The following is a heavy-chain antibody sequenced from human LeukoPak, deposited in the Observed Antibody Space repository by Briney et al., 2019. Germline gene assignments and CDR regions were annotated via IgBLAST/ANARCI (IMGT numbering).Heavy chain of an antibody. CDR1: GGSIFSYY. Sequence: SETLSLTCTVSGGSIFSYYWSWIRQPPGKGLEWIGYIHYSGSTNYNPSLKSRVTISVDTSKNQFSLKLSSVTAADTAVYYCARKHSSTWYYDYWGQGTLVTVSS. CDR3: ARKHSSTWYYDY. J-gene: IGHJ4*02. CDR2: IHYSGST. D-gene: IGHD6-13*01. V-gene: IGHV4-59*01.